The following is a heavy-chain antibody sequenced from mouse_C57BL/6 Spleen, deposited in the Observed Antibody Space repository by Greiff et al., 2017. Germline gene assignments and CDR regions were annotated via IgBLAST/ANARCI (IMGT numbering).Heavy chain of an antibody. CDR2: IYPGDGDT. CDR3: GFGNYVGFDY. D-gene: IGHD2-1*01. J-gene: IGHJ2*01. CDR1: GYAFSSSW. V-gene: IGHV1-82*01. Sequence: VQLQQSGPELVKPGASVKISCKASGYAFSSSWMTWVKQRPGKGLEWIGRIYPGDGDTNYNEKFKGKATLTADTSSSTAYMQLSSLTSKDSAVCFCGFGNYVGFDYWGQGTTLTVSS.